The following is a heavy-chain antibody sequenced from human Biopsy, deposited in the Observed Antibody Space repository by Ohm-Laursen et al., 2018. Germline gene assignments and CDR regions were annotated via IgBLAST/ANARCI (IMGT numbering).Heavy chain of an antibody. J-gene: IGHJ5*01. Sequence: SLRLSCSASGFSFSDNYMDWVRQAPGKGLEWVGRISDKANSYTTDYAASVKGRFTISRDDSKNSLYLQMNSLKSEDTALYYCARAGRYCSGGGCYSWFDSWGRGTLVTVSS. CDR3: ARAGRYCSGGGCYSWFDS. V-gene: IGHV3-72*01. CDR1: GFSFSDNY. D-gene: IGHD2-15*01. CDR2: ISDKANSYTT.